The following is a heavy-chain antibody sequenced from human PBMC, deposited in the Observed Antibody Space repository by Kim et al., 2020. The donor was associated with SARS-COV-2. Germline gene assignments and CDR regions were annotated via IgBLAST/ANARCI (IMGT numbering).Heavy chain of an antibody. CDR2: ISSNGGST. J-gene: IGHJ4*02. CDR1: GFTFSSYA. Sequence: GGSLRLSCAASGFTFSSYAMHWVRQAPGKGLEYVSAISSNGGSTYYANSVKGRFTISRDNSKNTLYLQMGSLRAEDMAVYYCARGPRGYYGSGSYFALYWGQGSLVTVSS. CDR3: ARGPRGYYGSGSYFALY. D-gene: IGHD3-10*01. V-gene: IGHV3-64*01.